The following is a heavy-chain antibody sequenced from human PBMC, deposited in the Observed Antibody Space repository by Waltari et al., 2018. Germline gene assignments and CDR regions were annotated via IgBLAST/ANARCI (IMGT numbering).Heavy chain of an antibody. Sequence: QVQLVESGGGVVAPGRSQGPSCAVPGFSFSSYAMNWVRQGPGKGLEWVAVISNDGSNKYYADSVKGRFTISKDNSKNTLYLQMNSLGVEDTAMYYCARGGSTLSLWGGAFDIWGQGTMVTVSS. J-gene: IGHJ3*02. CDR3: ARGGSTLSLWGGAFDI. CDR2: ISNDGSNK. D-gene: IGHD5-12*01. V-gene: IGHV3-30-3*01. CDR1: GFSFSSYA.